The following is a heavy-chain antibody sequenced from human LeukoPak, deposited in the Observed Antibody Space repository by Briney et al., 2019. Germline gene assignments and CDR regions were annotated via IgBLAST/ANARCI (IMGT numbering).Heavy chain of an antibody. J-gene: IGHJ5*02. D-gene: IGHD5-12*01. CDR3: ARGYSHPDP. Sequence: SETLSLTCAVYGGSFSGYYWSWIRQPPGKGLEWIGEINHSGSTNYNPSLKSRVTISVDTSKNQISLNLTSVTAADTAVYYCARGYSHPDPWGQGTLVTVSS. V-gene: IGHV4-34*01. CDR2: INHSGST. CDR1: GGSFSGYY.